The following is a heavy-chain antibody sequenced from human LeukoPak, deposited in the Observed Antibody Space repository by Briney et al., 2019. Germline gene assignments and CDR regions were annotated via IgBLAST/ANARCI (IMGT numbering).Heavy chain of an antibody. CDR3: ARDPETCQGDVCDAFEI. CDR1: GFRIGDYN. V-gene: IGHV3-21*01. CDR2: ISSRRQYI. D-gene: IGHD2-21*01. J-gene: IGHJ3*02. Sequence: GGSLRLSCSASGFRIGDYNMNWVRQAPGKGLEGVSSISSRRQYIYYSDSVKGRFTVSRDNAKNSLYLQLNTLRAEDTARYYCARDPETCQGDVCDAFEIWGQGTVVTVS.